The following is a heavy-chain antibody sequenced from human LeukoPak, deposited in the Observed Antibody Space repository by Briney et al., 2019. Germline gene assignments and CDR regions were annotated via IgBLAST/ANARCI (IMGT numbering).Heavy chain of an antibody. D-gene: IGHD3-10*01. J-gene: IGHJ3*02. Sequence: GGSLRLSCAASGFTFSSYAMNWVRQAPGKGLEWVSTITGTGGSTYYAGSVKGRFTISRDNSKNTLYLQMHSLRAEDTAVYYCAKGYYGSGSYLYAFDIWGQGTMVTVS. CDR2: ITGTGGST. CDR1: GFTFSSYA. V-gene: IGHV3-23*01. CDR3: AKGYYGSGSYLYAFDI.